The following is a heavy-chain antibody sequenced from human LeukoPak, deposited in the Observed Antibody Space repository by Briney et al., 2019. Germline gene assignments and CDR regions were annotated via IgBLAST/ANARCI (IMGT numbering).Heavy chain of an antibody. CDR2: IYNSGVT. Sequence: KTSQTLSLTCTVSDDSFSRGDYYWGWVRQPPGKGLEWIGYIYNSGVTYYNPSLKSRVTISVDTSKNQFSLKLSSVTAADTAVYYCARVNWYFDLWGRGTLVTVSS. CDR3: ARVNWYFDL. CDR1: DDSFSRGDYY. J-gene: IGHJ2*01. V-gene: IGHV4-30-4*08.